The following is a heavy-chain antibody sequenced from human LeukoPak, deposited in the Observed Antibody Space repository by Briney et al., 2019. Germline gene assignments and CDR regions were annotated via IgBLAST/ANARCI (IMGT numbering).Heavy chain of an antibody. CDR2: INPSGGST. J-gene: IGHJ4*02. D-gene: IGHD3-10*01. V-gene: IGHV1-46*01. Sequence: ASVKVSCKASGYTFTSYYMHWVRQAPGQGLEWMGIINPSGGSTSYAQKFQGRVTMTRDTSTSTVYMELSSLRSDDTAVYYCARTDYYGSGSYYNRNPAYWGQGTLVTVSS. CDR3: ARTDYYGSGSYYNRNPAY. CDR1: GYTFTSYY.